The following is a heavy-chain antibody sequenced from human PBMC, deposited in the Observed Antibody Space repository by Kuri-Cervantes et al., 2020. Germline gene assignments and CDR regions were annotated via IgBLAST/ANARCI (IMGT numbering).Heavy chain of an antibody. Sequence: GESLKISCAASGFAFRNYVMHWVRQAPGKGLEWVAVIWYDGSNEDYADSVKGRFIISRDNSKNTLYVQMNSLRAEDTAVYYCARGWASIAVGFDYWGQGTLVTVSS. J-gene: IGHJ4*02. CDR3: ARGWASIAVGFDY. D-gene: IGHD6-19*01. CDR2: IWYDGSNE. V-gene: IGHV3-33*01. CDR1: GFAFRNYV.